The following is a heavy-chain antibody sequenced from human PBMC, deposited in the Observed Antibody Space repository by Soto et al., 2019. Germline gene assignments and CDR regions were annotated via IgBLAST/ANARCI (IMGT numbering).Heavy chain of an antibody. Sequence: SETLSLTCAVSGYSISSGYYWGWIRQPPGKGLEWIGSIYHSGSTYYNPSLKSRVTISVDTSKNKFSLKLSSVTAADTAVYYCATTETRSLGYYYYGMDVWGQGTTVTVSS. CDR2: IYHSGST. CDR3: ATTETRSLGYYYYGMDV. V-gene: IGHV4-38-2*01. CDR1: GYSISSGYY. D-gene: IGHD4-17*01. J-gene: IGHJ6*02.